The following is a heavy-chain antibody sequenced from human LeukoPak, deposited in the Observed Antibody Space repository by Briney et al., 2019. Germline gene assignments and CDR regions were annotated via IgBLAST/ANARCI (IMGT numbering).Heavy chain of an antibody. D-gene: IGHD3-22*01. CDR3: ARTLVVIPDY. CDR1: GFTFSDYY. Sequence: PGGSLRLSCAASGFTFSDYYMSWIRQAPGKGLVWVSRINSDGSSTSYADSVKDRFTISRDNAKNTLYLQMNSLRAEDTAVYYCARTLVVIPDYWGQGTLVTVSS. J-gene: IGHJ4*02. CDR2: INSDGSST. V-gene: IGHV3-74*01.